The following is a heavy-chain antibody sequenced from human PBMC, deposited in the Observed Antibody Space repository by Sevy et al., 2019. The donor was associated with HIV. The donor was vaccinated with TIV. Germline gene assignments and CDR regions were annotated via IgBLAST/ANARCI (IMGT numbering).Heavy chain of an antibody. Sequence: SETLSLTCAVYGGSFSGYYWSWIRQPPGKGLEWIGEINLSGNTNYNPSLKSRAAISVDTSKNQFPLKLSSVTAADTAVYYCARVDPGYSSGWPFDYWGQGTLVTVSS. CDR3: ARVDPGYSSGWPFDY. V-gene: IGHV4-34*01. CDR2: INLSGNT. D-gene: IGHD6-19*01. J-gene: IGHJ4*02. CDR1: GGSFSGYY.